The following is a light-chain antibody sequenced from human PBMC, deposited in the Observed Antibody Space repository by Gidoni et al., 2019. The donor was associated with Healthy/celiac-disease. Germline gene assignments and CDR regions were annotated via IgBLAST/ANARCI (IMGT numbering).Light chain of an antibody. CDR2: DAS. V-gene: IGKV1-33*01. CDR1: QDISNY. Sequence: DLQMTPSPSSLSASVGDRVTITCQASQDISNYLNWYQQKPGKAPKLLIYDASNLETGVPSRFSGSGSGTDFTFTISSLQPEDIATYYCQQYDNLPWTFGQGTKVEIK. CDR3: QQYDNLPWT. J-gene: IGKJ1*01.